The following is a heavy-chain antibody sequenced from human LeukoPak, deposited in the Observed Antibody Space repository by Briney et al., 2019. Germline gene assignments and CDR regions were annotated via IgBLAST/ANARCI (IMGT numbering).Heavy chain of an antibody. Sequence: GGSLRLSCAASGFTFSSYAMSWVRQAPGKGLEWVSAISGSGGSTYYADSVKGRFTISRDSAKNSLYLQMDSLTAEDTAVYYCARDSPGYGAYVSWGQGTLVSVSS. CDR1: GFTFSSYA. D-gene: IGHD5-12*01. CDR2: ISGSGGST. CDR3: ARDSPGYGAYVS. V-gene: IGHV3-23*01. J-gene: IGHJ1*01.